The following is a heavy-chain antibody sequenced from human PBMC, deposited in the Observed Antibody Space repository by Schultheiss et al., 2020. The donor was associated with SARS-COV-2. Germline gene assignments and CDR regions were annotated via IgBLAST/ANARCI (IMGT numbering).Heavy chain of an antibody. CDR2: IWYDGSNK. CDR3: AKDMKQWLVLEN. Sequence: GGSLRLSCAASGFTFSSYGMHWVRQAPGKGLEWVAVIWYDGSNKYYADSVKGRFTISRDNSKNTLYLQMNSLRAEDTAVYYCAKDMKQWLVLENWGQGTLVTVSS. V-gene: IGHV3-33*06. J-gene: IGHJ4*02. CDR1: GFTFSSYG. D-gene: IGHD6-19*01.